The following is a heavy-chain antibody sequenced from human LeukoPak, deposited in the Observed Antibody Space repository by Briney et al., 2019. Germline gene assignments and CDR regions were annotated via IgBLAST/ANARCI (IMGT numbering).Heavy chain of an antibody. CDR2: IIPIFGTA. CDR1: GGTFSSYA. CDR3: ARYRPDCSGGSCPTPGDYFDY. D-gene: IGHD2-15*01. V-gene: IGHV1-69*05. J-gene: IGHJ4*02. Sequence: ASVKVSCKASGGTFSSYAISWVRQAPGQGLEWMGGIIPIFGTANYAQKFQGRVTITTDESTSTAYMELSSLRSEDTAVYYCARYRPDCSGGSCPTPGDYFDYWGQGTLVTVSS.